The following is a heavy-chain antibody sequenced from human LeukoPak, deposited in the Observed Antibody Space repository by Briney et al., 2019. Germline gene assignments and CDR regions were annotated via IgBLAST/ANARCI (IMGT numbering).Heavy chain of an antibody. V-gene: IGHV3-21*01. CDR3: ARETGGNSDFDY. D-gene: IGHD4-23*01. Sequence: PGGSLRLSCAASGFTFSSYSMNWVHQAPGKGLEWVSSISSSSSYIYYADSVKGRFTISRDNAKNSLYLQMNSLRAEDTAVYYCARETGGNSDFDYWGQGTLVTVSS. J-gene: IGHJ4*02. CDR1: GFTFSSYS. CDR2: ISSSSSYI.